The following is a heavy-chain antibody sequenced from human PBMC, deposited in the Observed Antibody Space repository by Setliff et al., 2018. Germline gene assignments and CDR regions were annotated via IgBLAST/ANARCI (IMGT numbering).Heavy chain of an antibody. D-gene: IGHD4-17*01. CDR2: IKQDGSDK. V-gene: IGHV3-7*01. CDR1: GFIFSTYW. CDR3: ARLRKDYGDYYYFDY. J-gene: IGHJ4*02. Sequence: GGSLRLSCAASGFIFSTYWMSWVRQAPGKGLEWVANIKQDGSDKYYVDSVKGRFTIARDNAKNSLYLQMNSLRAEDTAVYYCARLRKDYGDYYYFDYWGQGTLVTVSS.